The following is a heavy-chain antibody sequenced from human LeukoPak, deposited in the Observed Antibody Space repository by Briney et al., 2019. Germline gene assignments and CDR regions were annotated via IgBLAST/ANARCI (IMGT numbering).Heavy chain of an antibody. J-gene: IGHJ4*02. D-gene: IGHD3-22*01. V-gene: IGHV3-30*02. CDR3: ARDDSSGYQDY. Sequence: PGGSLRLSCAASGFTFINYGMHWVRQAPGKGLEWVAFIQYSGNNKYYADSVKGRFTISRDNSKNTLYLQMNSLRAEDTAVYYCARDDSSGYQDYWGQGTLVTVSS. CDR1: GFTFINYG. CDR2: IQYSGNNK.